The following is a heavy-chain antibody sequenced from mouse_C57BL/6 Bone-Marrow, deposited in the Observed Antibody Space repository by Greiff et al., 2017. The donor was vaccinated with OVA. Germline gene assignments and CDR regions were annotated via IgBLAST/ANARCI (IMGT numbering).Heavy chain of an antibody. CDR2: IWTGGGT. D-gene: IGHD3-2*02. V-gene: IGHV2-9-1*01. CDR3: ARGRRLPIYYAMDY. Sequence: VMLVESGPGLVAPSQSLSITCTVSGFSLTSYAISWVRQPPGKGLEWLGVIWTGGGTNYNLALKSRLSIIQDNSKSQVSLKMNSLHTDDTARDYCARGRRLPIYYAMDYWGQGTSVTVSA. CDR1: GFSLTSYA. J-gene: IGHJ4*01.